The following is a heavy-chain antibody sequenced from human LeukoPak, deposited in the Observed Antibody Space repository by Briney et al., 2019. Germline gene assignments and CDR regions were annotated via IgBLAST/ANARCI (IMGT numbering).Heavy chain of an antibody. CDR3: ARHIAGYNGMDV. Sequence: SETLSLTCTVSGGSISSSSYYWGWIRQPPGKGLEWIGSIYYSGSTYYNPSLKSRVTISVDTSKNQFSLKLSSVTAADTAVYYCARHIAGYNGMDVWGQGTTVTVSS. J-gene: IGHJ6*02. D-gene: IGHD6-13*01. CDR2: IYYSGST. V-gene: IGHV4-39*01. CDR1: GGSISSSSYY.